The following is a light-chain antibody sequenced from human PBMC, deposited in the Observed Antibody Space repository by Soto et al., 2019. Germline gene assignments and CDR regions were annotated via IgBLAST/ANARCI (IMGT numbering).Light chain of an antibody. CDR1: TGAVTSDYY. Sequence: QTVVTQEPSLTVSPGGTITLTCALTTGAVTSDYYPNWFQRKPGQALRTLIYRTSNKHSWTPARFSGSLLGGKAALTLSGVQPEDEADYYCVLLYGGAWVFGGGTKLTVL. CDR3: VLLYGGAWV. CDR2: RTS. J-gene: IGLJ3*02. V-gene: IGLV7-43*01.